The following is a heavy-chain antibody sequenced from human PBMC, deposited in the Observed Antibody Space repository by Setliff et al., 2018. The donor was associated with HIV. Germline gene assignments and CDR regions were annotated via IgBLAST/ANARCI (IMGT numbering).Heavy chain of an antibody. CDR1: GGSISSSSYY. CDR3: ARDDTLLWFGEPKSDDY. CDR2: IYYSGST. V-gene: IGHV4-39*07. J-gene: IGHJ4*02. Sequence: LSLTCTVSGGSISSSSYYWGWIRQPPGKGLEWIGSIYYSGSTYYNPSLKSRVTISVDTSKNQFSLKLSSVTAADTAVYYCARDDTLLWFGEPKSDDYWGQGTLVTVSS. D-gene: IGHD3-10*01.